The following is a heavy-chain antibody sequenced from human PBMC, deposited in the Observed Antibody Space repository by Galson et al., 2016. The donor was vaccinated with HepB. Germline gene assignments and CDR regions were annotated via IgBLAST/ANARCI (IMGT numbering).Heavy chain of an antibody. Sequence: SLRLSCAASGFTFSDHWMSWVRQAPGKGLECVAKIKPDGSQKYYLASVEGRFTISRDNAKKSLYLQVNSLRAEDTAAYYCAREQWWNFDYWGQGSLVTVSS. CDR1: GFTFSDHW. V-gene: IGHV3-7*01. CDR3: AREQWWNFDY. J-gene: IGHJ4*02. D-gene: IGHD2-15*01. CDR2: IKPDGSQK.